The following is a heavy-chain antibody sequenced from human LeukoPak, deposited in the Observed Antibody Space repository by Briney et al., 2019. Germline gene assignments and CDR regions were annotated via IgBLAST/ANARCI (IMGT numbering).Heavy chain of an antibody. CDR3: VRLRGNSDKSDYYYFYDY. D-gene: IGHD3-22*01. CDR1: GLTFSDYS. J-gene: IGHJ4*02. Sequence: GGSLRLSCAASGLTFSDYSMNWVRQAPGKGLEWVASISPNSSSIYYADAVKGRFTISRDNAKSSLFLQMNSLTAEDTAVYYCVRLRGNSDKSDYYYFYDYWGQGILVTVSS. CDR2: ISPNSSSI. V-gene: IGHV3-21*06.